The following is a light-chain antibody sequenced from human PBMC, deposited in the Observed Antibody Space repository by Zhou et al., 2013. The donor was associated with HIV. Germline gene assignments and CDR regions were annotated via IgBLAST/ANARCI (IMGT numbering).Light chain of an antibody. CDR3: QQYDSSPIT. CDR1: QTVSSSL. CDR2: GAS. V-gene: IGKV3-20*01. J-gene: IGKJ5*01. Sequence: EIVLTQSPGTLSLSPGERATLSCRASQTVSSSLLAWYQQKPGQAPRLLIYGASSRATGIPDRFSGSGSGTDFTLTISRLXPEDFAVYFCQQYDSSPITFGQGPRWXLN.